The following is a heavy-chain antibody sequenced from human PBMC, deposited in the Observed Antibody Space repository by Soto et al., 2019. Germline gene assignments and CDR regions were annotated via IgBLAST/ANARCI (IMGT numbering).Heavy chain of an antibody. J-gene: IGHJ4*02. Sequence: VQLVESGGGVVQPGRSLRLSCAASGFTFSTYGMHWVRQAPGKGLAWVAVISYDGNNKYYADSVKGRFTIARDNSKNTLFLQMDSLRAEDMAVYYCAKDHLPSTVTTPGYWGQGTLVTVSS. D-gene: IGHD4-17*01. CDR3: AKDHLPSTVTTPGY. CDR2: ISYDGNNK. V-gene: IGHV3-30*18. CDR1: GFTFSTYG.